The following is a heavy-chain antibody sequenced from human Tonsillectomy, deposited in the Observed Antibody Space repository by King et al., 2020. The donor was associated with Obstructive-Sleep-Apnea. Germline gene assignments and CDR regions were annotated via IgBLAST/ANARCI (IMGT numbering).Heavy chain of an antibody. J-gene: IGHJ1*01. V-gene: IGHV1-2*02. CDR2: ISPNSGGT. Sequence: VQLVESGAEVKKPGASVKVSCKASGYTFTCYYIHWVRQAPGQGLEWMGWISPNSGGTNDTQEFQGRVTMTRDTSISTAYMELSRLRSDDTAVYYCARDRDQYSSSTFQHWGQGTLVTVSS. CDR3: ARDRDQYSSSTFQH. CDR1: GYTFTCYY. D-gene: IGHD6-6*01.